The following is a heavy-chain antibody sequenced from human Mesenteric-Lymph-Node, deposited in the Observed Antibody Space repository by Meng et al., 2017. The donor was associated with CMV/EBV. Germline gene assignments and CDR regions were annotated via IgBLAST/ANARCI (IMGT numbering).Heavy chain of an antibody. V-gene: IGHV1-2*02. D-gene: IGHD6-6*01. CDR2: INPNSGGT. CDR3: ASAFEYSSSSEDY. CDR1: GSPFTGYY. J-gene: IGHJ4*02. Sequence: CKASGSPFTGYYMPWVRQAPGQGLEWMGWINPNSGGTNYAQKFQGRVTMTRDTSISTAYMELSRLRSDDTAVYYCASAFEYSSSSEDYWGQGTLVTVST.